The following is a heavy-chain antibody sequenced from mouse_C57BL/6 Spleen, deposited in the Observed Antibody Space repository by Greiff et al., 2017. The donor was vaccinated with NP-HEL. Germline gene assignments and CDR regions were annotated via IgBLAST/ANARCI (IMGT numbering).Heavy chain of an antibody. Sequence: EVQLQQSGPELVKPGASVKIPCKASGYTFTDYNMDWVKQSHGKNLEWIGDINPNNGCTIYNQKFKGKATLTVDNSSSTAYMELRSLTSEDTAVYYCARHGAPYYFDYWGQGTTLTVPS. V-gene: IGHV1-18*01. CDR2: INPNNGCT. J-gene: IGHJ2*01. CDR1: GYTFTDYN. CDR3: ARHGAPYYFDY.